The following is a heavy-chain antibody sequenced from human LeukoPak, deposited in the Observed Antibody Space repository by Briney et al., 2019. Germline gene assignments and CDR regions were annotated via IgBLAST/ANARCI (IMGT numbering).Heavy chain of an antibody. V-gene: IGHV3-23*01. CDR3: TRGMLRQPPDY. CDR1: GFIVSSNY. J-gene: IGHJ4*02. CDR2: ISGSGGST. D-gene: IGHD3-10*02. Sequence: GGSLRLSCAASGFIVSSNYMSWVRQAPGKGLEWVSAISGSGGSTYYADSVKGRFTISRDNSKNTLYLQMNSLRVEDTAIYYCTRGMLRQPPDYWGQGMLVTVSS.